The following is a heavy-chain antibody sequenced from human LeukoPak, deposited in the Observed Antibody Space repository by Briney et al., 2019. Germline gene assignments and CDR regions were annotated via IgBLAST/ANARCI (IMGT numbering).Heavy chain of an antibody. V-gene: IGHV3-7*01. CDR3: TRDDPRVGSTETD. CDR1: GFTFNSHW. Sequence: GGSLRLSCAASGFTFNSHWMSWVRQAPGKGLEWVANIKEDGTEKFYVDSVKGRFTVSRDNARASVFLQMNSLRAEDTAVYYCTRDDPRVGSTETDWGQGTLVTVSS. CDR2: IKEDGTEK. J-gene: IGHJ4*02. D-gene: IGHD1-26*01.